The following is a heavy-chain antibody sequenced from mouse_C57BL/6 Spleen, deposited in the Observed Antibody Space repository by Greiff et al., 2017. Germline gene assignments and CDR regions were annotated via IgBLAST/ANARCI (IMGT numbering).Heavy chain of an antibody. Sequence: VQLKESGAELVRPGASVKLSCTASGFNIKDYYMHWVKQRPEQGLEWIGRIDPEDGDTEYAPKFQGKATMTADTSSNTAYLQLSSLTSEDTAVYYCITLSDGYYSAMDYWGQGTSVTVSS. J-gene: IGHJ4*01. D-gene: IGHD2-3*01. CDR1: GFNIKDYY. V-gene: IGHV14-1*01. CDR3: ITLSDGYYSAMDY. CDR2: IDPEDGDT.